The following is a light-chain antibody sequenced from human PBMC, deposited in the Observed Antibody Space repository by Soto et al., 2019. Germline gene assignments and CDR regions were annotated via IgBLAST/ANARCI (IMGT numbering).Light chain of an antibody. V-gene: IGKV3-20*01. CDR3: QQYDTSIPYA. J-gene: IGKJ4*01. CDR1: QSVNNNY. Sequence: EIVLTQSPGTLSLSPGDRATLSCEASQSVNNNYLAWYQHKPGQAHRLLIYGAYSRATGIPDRFSGNGSGTVFPLTISRLEPEDYAVYSSQQYDTSIPYAIVGVTMVEI. CDR2: GAY.